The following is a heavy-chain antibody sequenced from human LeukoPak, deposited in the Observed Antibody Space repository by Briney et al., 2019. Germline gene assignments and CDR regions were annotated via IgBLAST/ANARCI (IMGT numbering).Heavy chain of an antibody. Sequence: GGSMRLSCAASGFTFSDYWMNWVRQAPGKGLVWVSRIASDGSSTTYADSVKGRFSISRDNAKNTLYLQMNSLRVEDTAVYYCARGRPHGNDYWGQGTLVTVSS. CDR3: ARGRPHGNDY. CDR1: GFTFSDYW. CDR2: IASDGSST. V-gene: IGHV3-74*01. D-gene: IGHD4-23*01. J-gene: IGHJ4*02.